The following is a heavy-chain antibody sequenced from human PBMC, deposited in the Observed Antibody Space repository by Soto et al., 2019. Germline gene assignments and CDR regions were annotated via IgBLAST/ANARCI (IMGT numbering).Heavy chain of an antibody. V-gene: IGHV5-51*01. D-gene: IGHD3-22*01. CDR2: IYPGDSDT. CDR3: ASGPHIAYYYDSSGSPMGV. Sequence: PGEALKISCKGSGYSFTSYWIGWVRQMPGKGLEWMGIIYPGDSDTRYSPSFQGQVTISADKSISTAYLQWSSLKASDTAMYYCASGPHIAYYYDSSGSPMGVRGQRTTVTVSS. CDR1: GYSFTSYW. J-gene: IGHJ6*02.